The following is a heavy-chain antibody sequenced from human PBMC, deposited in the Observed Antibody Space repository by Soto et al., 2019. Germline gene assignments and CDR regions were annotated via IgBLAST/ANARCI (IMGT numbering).Heavy chain of an antibody. CDR2: ISGSGDYT. CDR1: GFTFNNYA. Sequence: RRLSCAASGFTFNNYALSWVRQAPGKGLEWVSAISGSGDYTYYADSVKGRFTISRDNSKHMLYLQMNSLRAEDTAIYYCAKGRAQYGWLDPWGQRTRVTVSS. CDR3: AKGRAQYGWLDP. D-gene: IGHD3-10*01. J-gene: IGHJ5*02. V-gene: IGHV3-23*01.